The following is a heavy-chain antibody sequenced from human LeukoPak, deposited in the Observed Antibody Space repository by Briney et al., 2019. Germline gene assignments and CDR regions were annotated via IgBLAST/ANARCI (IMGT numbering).Heavy chain of an antibody. V-gene: IGHV1-18*01. J-gene: IGHJ4*02. CDR2: ISTNKGNA. CDR3: ASRIDYDGQYPYFNY. Sequence: ASVKVSCKASGYTFTKSGISWVRQAPGQGPEWMGWISTNKGNANYAHKFQGRVTLTTEASTSTAYMELRSLTSDDTAIYYCASRIDYDGQYPYFNYWGQGTLVTVSS. D-gene: IGHD4-23*01. CDR1: GYTFTKSG.